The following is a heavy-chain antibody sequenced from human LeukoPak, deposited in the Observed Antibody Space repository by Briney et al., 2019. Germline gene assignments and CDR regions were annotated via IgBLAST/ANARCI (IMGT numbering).Heavy chain of an antibody. CDR3: ARLSKPGSYRIVDY. D-gene: IGHD1-26*01. J-gene: IGHJ4*02. V-gene: IGHV4-31*03. CDR2: IYYSGTT. Sequence: SETLSLTCTVSGGSISSSDYYWSWIRQHPGKGLEWIGYIYYSGTTYYSPSLKSRVTISVDTSKKQFSLKLSSVTAADTAVYYCARLSKPGSYRIVDYWGQGTLVTASS. CDR1: GGSISSSDYY.